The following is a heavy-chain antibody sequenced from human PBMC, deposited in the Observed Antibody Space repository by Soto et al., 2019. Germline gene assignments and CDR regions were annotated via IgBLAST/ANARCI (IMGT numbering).Heavy chain of an antibody. D-gene: IGHD1-1*01. CDR3: ARVERGTATTVVDAFDI. Sequence: QVQLEQWGAGLLKPSETLSLTCAVYGGFVSSGSYYWSWIRQPPGKGLEWIGEMSHSGGTHFNPSLNSRVPISVDTSKTQFSLKMSSVTAADTALYYCARVERGTATTVVDAFDIWGPGTMVTVSS. V-gene: IGHV4-34*01. CDR2: MSHSGGT. CDR1: GGFVSSGSYY. J-gene: IGHJ3*02.